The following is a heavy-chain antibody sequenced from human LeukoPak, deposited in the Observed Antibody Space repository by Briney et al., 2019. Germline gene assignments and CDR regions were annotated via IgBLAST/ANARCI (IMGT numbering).Heavy chain of an antibody. Sequence: SVKVSCKASGYTFTSYGISWVRQAPGQGLEWMGRIIPILGIANYAQKFQGRVTITADKSTSTAYMELSSLRSEDTAVYYCARDRGGYSYGYDYWGQGTLVTVSS. V-gene: IGHV1-69*04. CDR1: GYTFTSYG. CDR2: IIPILGIA. D-gene: IGHD5-18*01. CDR3: ARDRGGYSYGYDY. J-gene: IGHJ4*02.